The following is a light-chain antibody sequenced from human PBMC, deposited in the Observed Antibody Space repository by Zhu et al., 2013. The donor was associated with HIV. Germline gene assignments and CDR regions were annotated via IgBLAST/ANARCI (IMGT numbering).Light chain of an antibody. CDR2: SAS. Sequence: AIRLTQSPSSLSASTGDRVTITCRASQDINTYLAWYQQKPGRAPKLLIYSASSLQSGVPSRFSGSGSGTDFTLIINCLQTDDFATYYCQQYQTFPYSFGQGTKLDFK. J-gene: IGKJ2*01. CDR3: QQYQTFPYS. CDR1: QDINTY. V-gene: IGKV1-8*01.